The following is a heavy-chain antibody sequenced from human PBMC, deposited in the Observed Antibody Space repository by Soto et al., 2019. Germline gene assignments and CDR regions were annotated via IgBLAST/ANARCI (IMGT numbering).Heavy chain of an antibody. J-gene: IGHJ4*02. CDR2: TFYRSKWYH. V-gene: IGHV6-1*01. CDR3: ARDSRSSAKYLDY. CDR1: GDSVSSNSAA. Sequence: QVQLQQSGPGLVKPSQTLSLTCAISGDSVSSNSAAWNWIRQSPSRGLEWLGRTFYRSKWYHDYAGPVKSRIXXNXDXXKNQFSLQLNSVTPEDTAVYYCARDSRSSAKYLDYWGQGTLVTVSS. D-gene: IGHD6-6*01.